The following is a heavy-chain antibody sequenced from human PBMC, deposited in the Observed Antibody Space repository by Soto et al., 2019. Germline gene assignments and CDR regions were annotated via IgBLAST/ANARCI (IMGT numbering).Heavy chain of an antibody. CDR3: ARDLGSGYDFWSGYRAFDY. Sequence: ASVKVSCKASGYTFTSYGISWVRQAPGQGLEWMGWISAYNGNTNYAQKLQGRVTMTTDTSTSTAYMELRSLRSDDTAVYYCARDLGSGYDFWSGYRAFDYWGQGTLVTVSS. D-gene: IGHD3-3*01. CDR1: GYTFTSYG. CDR2: ISAYNGNT. V-gene: IGHV1-18*01. J-gene: IGHJ4*02.